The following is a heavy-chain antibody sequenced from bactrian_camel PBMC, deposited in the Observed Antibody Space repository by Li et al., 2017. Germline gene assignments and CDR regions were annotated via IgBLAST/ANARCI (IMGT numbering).Heavy chain of an antibody. J-gene: IGHJ4*01. D-gene: IGHD7*01. CDR1: GFTFSSYA. CDR3: AKGRPRLGLVAADLD. CDR2: INTGGTG. V-gene: IGHV3S40*01. Sequence: VQLVESGGGLVQPGGSLRLSCAASGFTFSSYAMFWVRQAPGKGLEWVSAINTGGTGYYTDSVKGRFTISRDNAKNTVYLQMNTLKPDDTAVYYCAKGRPRLGLVAADLDRGQGTQVTV.